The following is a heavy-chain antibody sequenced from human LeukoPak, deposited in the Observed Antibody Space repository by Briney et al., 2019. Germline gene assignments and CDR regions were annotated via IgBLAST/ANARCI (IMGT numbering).Heavy chain of an antibody. J-gene: IGHJ4*02. CDR2: VYYSGST. D-gene: IGHD3-3*01. V-gene: IGHV4-59*01. Sequence: SETLSLTCTVSGGSISTYYWSWVRQPPGKGLEWIGYVYYSGSTEYNPSLKSRVIISIDTSKIQFSLKLNSMTAADTAVYYCARGRDFWSGYSFDYWGQETLVTVSS. CDR3: ARGRDFWSGYSFDY. CDR1: GGSISTYY.